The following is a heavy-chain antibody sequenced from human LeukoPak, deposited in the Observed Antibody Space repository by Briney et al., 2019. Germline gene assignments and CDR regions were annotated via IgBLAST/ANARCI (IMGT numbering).Heavy chain of an antibody. D-gene: IGHD5-18*01. CDR2: ISGSGGST. Sequence: GGSLRLSCAASGFTFSSYGMNWVRQAPGKGLEWVSAISGSGGSTYYADSVKGRFTISRDNAKNSLYLQMNSLRAEDTALYYCAKNRAYSSYWYFDLWGRGTLVTVSS. CDR1: GFTFSSYG. CDR3: AKNRAYSSYWYFDL. V-gene: IGHV3-23*01. J-gene: IGHJ2*01.